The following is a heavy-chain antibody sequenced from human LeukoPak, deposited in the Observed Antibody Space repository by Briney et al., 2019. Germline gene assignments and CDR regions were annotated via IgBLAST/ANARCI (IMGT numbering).Heavy chain of an antibody. Sequence: SQTLSLTCTVSGGSISSGGYYWSWIRQHPGKGLEWIGYIYYSGSTYYHPSLKSRVTISVDTSKNQFSLKLSSVTAADTAVYYCARETALDTAMVSTPTTPYYYYGMDVWGQGTTVTVSS. V-gene: IGHV4-31*03. CDR1: GGSISSGGYY. D-gene: IGHD5-18*01. CDR3: ARETALDTAMVSTPTTPYYYYGMDV. CDR2: IYYSGST. J-gene: IGHJ6*02.